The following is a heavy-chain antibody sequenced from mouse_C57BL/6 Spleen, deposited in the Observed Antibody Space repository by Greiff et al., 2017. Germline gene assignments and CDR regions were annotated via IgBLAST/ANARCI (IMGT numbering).Heavy chain of an antibody. CDR1: GYTFTSYW. CDR3: ARVRGYDPYYAMDY. J-gene: IGHJ4*01. CDR2: IYPGSGST. V-gene: IGHV1-55*01. D-gene: IGHD2-3*01. Sequence: QVQLKQPGAELVKPGASVKMSCKASGYTFTSYWITWVKQRPGQGLEWIGDIYPGSGSTNYNEKFKSKATLTVDTSSSTAYMQLSSLTSEDSAVFYCARVRGYDPYYAMDYWGQGTSVTVSS.